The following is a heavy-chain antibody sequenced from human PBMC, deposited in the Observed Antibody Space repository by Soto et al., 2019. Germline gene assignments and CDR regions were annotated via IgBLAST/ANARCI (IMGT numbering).Heavy chain of an antibody. CDR2: TYYRSKWYN. D-gene: IGHD2-2*01. CDR3: ARDFRVVVPAAPSNWFDP. CDR1: GDSVSSNSAA. J-gene: IGHJ5*02. Sequence: SQTLSLTCAISGDSVSSNSAAWNWIRQSPSRGLEWLGRTYYRSKWYNDYAVSVKSRITINPDTSKNQFSLQLNSVTPEDTAVYYCARDFRVVVPAAPSNWFDPWGQGTRVTVSS. V-gene: IGHV6-1*01.